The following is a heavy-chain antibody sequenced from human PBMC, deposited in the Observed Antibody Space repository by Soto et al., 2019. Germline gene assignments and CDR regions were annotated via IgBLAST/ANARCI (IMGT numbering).Heavy chain of an antibody. CDR2: IYYSGST. Sequence: SETLSLTCTVSGGSISSSSYYWGWIRQPPGKGLEWIGSIYYSGSTYYNPSLKSRVTISVDTSKNQFSLKLSSVTAADTAVYYCASHYCSGGSCYSGWFDPWGQGTLVTVSS. CDR3: ASHYCSGGSCYSGWFDP. D-gene: IGHD2-15*01. CDR1: GGSISSSSYY. V-gene: IGHV4-39*01. J-gene: IGHJ5*02.